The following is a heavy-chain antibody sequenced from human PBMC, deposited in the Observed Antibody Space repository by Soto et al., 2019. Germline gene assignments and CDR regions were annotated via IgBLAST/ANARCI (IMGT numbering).Heavy chain of an antibody. Sequence: EVQLVESGGGLVQPGGSLRLSCAASGFTVSSNYMSWVRQAPGKGLEWVSVIYSGGSTYYADSVKGRFTISRHNSQNTLYLQMNSLRAEDTAVYYCARGYLEVWRLFDYWGQGTLVTVSS. CDR3: ARGYLEVWRLFDY. D-gene: IGHD1-1*01. J-gene: IGHJ4*02. V-gene: IGHV3-53*04. CDR1: GFTVSSNY. CDR2: IYSGGST.